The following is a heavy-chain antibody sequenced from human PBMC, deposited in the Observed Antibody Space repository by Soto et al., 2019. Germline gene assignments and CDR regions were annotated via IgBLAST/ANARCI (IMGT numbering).Heavy chain of an antibody. J-gene: IGHJ4*02. V-gene: IGHV1-69*13. CDR2: IIPIFGTA. D-gene: IGHD2-2*01. CDR1: GGTFSSYA. CDR3: ASILGYCSSTSCQNSFDY. Sequence: ASVKVSCKASGGTFSSYAVSWVRQAPGQGLEWMGGIIPIFGTANYAQKFQGRVTITADESTSTAYMELSSLRSEDTAVYYCASILGYCSSTSCQNSFDYWGQGTLVTVSS.